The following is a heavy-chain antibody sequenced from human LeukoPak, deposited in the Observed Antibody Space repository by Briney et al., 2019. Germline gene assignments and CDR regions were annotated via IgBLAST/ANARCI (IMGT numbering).Heavy chain of an antibody. CDR3: ATELRSGYFDY. D-gene: IGHD3-22*01. CDR2: FDPEDDER. CDR1: GYTLSELS. J-gene: IGHJ4*02. Sequence: ASVKVSCKVSGYTLSELSMHWVRQAPGKGLEWMGGFDPEDDERVYAQKFQGRVTMTEDTSTDTAYMELSSLRSEDTAIYYCATELRSGYFDYWGQGALVTVSS. V-gene: IGHV1-24*01.